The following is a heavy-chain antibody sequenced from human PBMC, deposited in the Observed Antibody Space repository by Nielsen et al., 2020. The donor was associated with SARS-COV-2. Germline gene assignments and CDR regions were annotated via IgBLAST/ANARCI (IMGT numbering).Heavy chain of an antibody. J-gene: IGHJ4*02. CDR1: GFTFSSYA. D-gene: IGHD1-26*01. Sequence: GESLKISCAASGFTFSSYAMSWVRQAPGKGLEWVSWISSTDSGATVNYLDSVRGRFTISRDNAKNSLYLQMNSLKNEDTAVYYCARLSSAPWGEFDYWGQGTQVTVSS. CDR2: ISSTDSGATV. CDR3: ARLSSAPWGEFDY. V-gene: IGHV3-48*02.